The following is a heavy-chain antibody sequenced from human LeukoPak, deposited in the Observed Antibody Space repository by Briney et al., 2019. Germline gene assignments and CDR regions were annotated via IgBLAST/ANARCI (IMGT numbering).Heavy chain of an antibody. CDR3: ARSRFRDSSGWAFDY. V-gene: IGHV1-2*02. CDR1: GYTFTGYY. Sequence: ASVKVSCKASGYTFTGYYMHWVRQAPGQGLEWMGWINPNSGGTNYAQKFQGRVTMTRDTSISTAYMELSRLRSDDTAVYYCARSRFRDSSGWAFDYWGQGTLVTVSS. D-gene: IGHD6-19*01. CDR2: INPNSGGT. J-gene: IGHJ4*02.